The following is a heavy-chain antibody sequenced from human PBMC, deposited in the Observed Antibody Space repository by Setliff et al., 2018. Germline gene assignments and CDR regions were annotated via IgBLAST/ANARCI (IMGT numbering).Heavy chain of an antibody. CDR3: TTDPSPTFGGVIGAAFDI. CDR2: VRRKTNSYAT. Sequence: GGSLRLSCAASEFSLSDFHMHWVRQAPGKGLEWVGRVRRKTNSYATAYSASLKGRFTISRDDSKNTLYLQMNSLKTEDTAVYYCTTDPSPTFGGVIGAAFDIWGQGTMVTVSS. J-gene: IGHJ3*02. V-gene: IGHV3-73*01. CDR1: EFSLSDFH. D-gene: IGHD3-16*01.